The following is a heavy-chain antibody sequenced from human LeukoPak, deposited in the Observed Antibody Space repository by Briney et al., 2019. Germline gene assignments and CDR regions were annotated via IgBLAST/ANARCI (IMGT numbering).Heavy chain of an antibody. J-gene: IGHJ5*02. V-gene: IGHV3-23*01. CDR3: ANLRGQWLVRGNWFDP. D-gene: IGHD6-19*01. Sequence: SGGSLRLSCAASGFTFSSYAMSWVRQAPGKGLEWVSAISGSGGSTYYADSVKGRFTISRDNSKNTLYLQMNSLRAEDTAVYYCANLRGQWLVRGNWFDPWGQGTLVTVSS. CDR2: ISGSGGST. CDR1: GFTFSSYA.